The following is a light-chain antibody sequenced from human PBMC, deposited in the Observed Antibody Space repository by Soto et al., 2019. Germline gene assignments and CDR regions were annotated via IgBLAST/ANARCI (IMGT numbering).Light chain of an antibody. Sequence: DIQMTQSPSTLSASVGDRVTITCRASQSISTWLAWYQQKPGKAPRLLIYDASTLEGGVSSRFSGSGSGTEFTLTISNLQPDDFATYYCQQYDNYPLTFGGGTKVDIK. CDR1: QSISTW. CDR3: QQYDNYPLT. J-gene: IGKJ4*01. CDR2: DAS. V-gene: IGKV1-5*01.